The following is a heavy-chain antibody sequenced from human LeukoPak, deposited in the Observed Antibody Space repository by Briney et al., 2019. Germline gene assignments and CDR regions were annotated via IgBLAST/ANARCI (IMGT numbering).Heavy chain of an antibody. CDR1: GFTFSSYA. CDR3: ATRDYGDYEIDY. CDR2: ISGSGGST. V-gene: IGHV3-23*01. D-gene: IGHD4-17*01. Sequence: GGSLRLSCAASGFTFSSYAMSWVRQAPGKGLEWVSAISGSGGSTYYADSVKGRFTISRDNSKNTLYLQMNSLRAEDTAVYYCATRDYGDYEIDYWGQGTLVTVSS. J-gene: IGHJ4*02.